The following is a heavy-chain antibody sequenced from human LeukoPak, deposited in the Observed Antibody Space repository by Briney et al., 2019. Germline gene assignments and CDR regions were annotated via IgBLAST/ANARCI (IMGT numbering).Heavy chain of an antibody. V-gene: IGHV1-2*02. CDR1: GYTFTGYY. Sequence: GASVKVSCKASGYTFTGYYMHWVRQAPGQGLEWMGWINPNSGGTNYAQYFQGRVTMTRDTSITTAYMELSRLTSDDTAVYYCARPRWLGTDSFDIWGQGTMVTVSS. J-gene: IGHJ3*02. CDR2: INPNSGGT. D-gene: IGHD4-23*01. CDR3: ARPRWLGTDSFDI.